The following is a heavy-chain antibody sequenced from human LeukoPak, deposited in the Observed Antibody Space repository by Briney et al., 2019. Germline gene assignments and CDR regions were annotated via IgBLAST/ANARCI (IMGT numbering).Heavy chain of an antibody. CDR3: ARHRGWSYFDY. J-gene: IGHJ4*02. Sequence: PSETLSLTCTVSGGSISSYYWGWIRQPPGKGLEWIGSIYSSVSTYYNPSLKSRVTISVDTSKNQFSLRLTSVTAADTAVYFCARHRGWSYFDYWGQGTLVTVSS. CDR2: IYSSVST. V-gene: IGHV4-39*01. D-gene: IGHD6-19*01. CDR1: GGSISSYY.